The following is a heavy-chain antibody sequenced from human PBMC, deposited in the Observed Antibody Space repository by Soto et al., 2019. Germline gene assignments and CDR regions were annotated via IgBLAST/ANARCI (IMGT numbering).Heavy chain of an antibody. CDR1: GFTLSNYA. CDR2: ISSDSRYI. Sequence: EVQLVESGGGLVQPGGSLRLSCAASGFTLSNYAVNWVRQAPGKGLEWVSYISSDSRYIYHGDSVKGRFTISRDNARNSVYLQINSRRCEDTAVYYCARIKLVDFFFINVDGHDMDVWGQGTPVTVSS. D-gene: IGHD2-15*01. J-gene: IGHJ6*02. CDR3: ARIKLVDFFFINVDGHDMDV. V-gene: IGHV3-48*01.